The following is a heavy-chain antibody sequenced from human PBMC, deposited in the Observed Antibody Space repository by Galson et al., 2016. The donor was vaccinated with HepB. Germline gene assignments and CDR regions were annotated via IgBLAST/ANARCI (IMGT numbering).Heavy chain of an antibody. J-gene: IGHJ5*02. CDR2: IGNKTSNYET. Sequence: SLRLSCATSGFTFSVSAIHWVRQPSGKGLEWVGLIGNKTSNYETSYAASLKGRFTISRDASKNTAYLEMNSLRAEDTAVYYCASDGNADSPWGPGTLVTVSS. V-gene: IGHV3-73*01. CDR1: GFTFSVSA. CDR3: ASDGNADSP. D-gene: IGHD4-23*01.